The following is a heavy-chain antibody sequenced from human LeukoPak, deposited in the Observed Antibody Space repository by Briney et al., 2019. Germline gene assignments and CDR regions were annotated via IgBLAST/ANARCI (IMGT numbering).Heavy chain of an antibody. J-gene: IGHJ3*02. V-gene: IGHV4-59*01. CDR2: IYYSGST. CDR1: GGSISSYY. CDR3: ARENYDSSGYEGAFDI. D-gene: IGHD3-22*01. Sequence: SETLSLTCTVSGGSISSYYWSWIRQPPGKGLEWIGYIYYSGSTNYNPSLKSRVTISVDTSKNQFSLRLSSVTAADTAVYYCARENYDSSGYEGAFDIWGQGTMVTVSS.